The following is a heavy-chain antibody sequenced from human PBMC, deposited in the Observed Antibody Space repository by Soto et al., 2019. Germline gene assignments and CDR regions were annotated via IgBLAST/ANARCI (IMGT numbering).Heavy chain of an antibody. D-gene: IGHD3-22*01. J-gene: IGHJ6*02. CDR2: IWYDGSNK. V-gene: IGHV3-33*01. Sequence: QVQLVESGGGVVQPGRSLRLSCAASGFTFSSYGMHWVRQAPGKGLEWVAVIWYDGSNKYYADSVKGRFTISRDNSKNTLYLQMNSLRAEDTAVYYCARDLVRYYDMGGMDVWGQGTTVTVSS. CDR3: ARDLVRYYDMGGMDV. CDR1: GFTFSSYG.